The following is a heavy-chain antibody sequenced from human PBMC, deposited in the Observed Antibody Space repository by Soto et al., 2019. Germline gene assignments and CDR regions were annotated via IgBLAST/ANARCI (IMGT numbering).Heavy chain of an antibody. D-gene: IGHD3-10*01. CDR2: ISSSSSYT. J-gene: IGHJ6*02. Sequence: PGGSLRLSCAASGFTFSDYYMSWIRQAPGEGLEWVSYISSSSSYTNCADSVKGRFTISRDNAKNSLYLQMNSLRAEDTAVYYCARLNLSLVRGVKEYYYGMDVWGQGTTVTVSS. CDR3: ARLNLSLVRGVKEYYYGMDV. CDR1: GFTFSDYY. V-gene: IGHV3-11*06.